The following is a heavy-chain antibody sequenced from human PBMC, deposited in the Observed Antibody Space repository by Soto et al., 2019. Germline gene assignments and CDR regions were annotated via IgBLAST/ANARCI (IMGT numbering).Heavy chain of an antibody. V-gene: IGHV3-23*01. CDR2: ISGSGGST. CDR3: AKHLRYSSGWYEVGSGMDV. D-gene: IGHD6-19*01. CDR1: GFTFSSYA. J-gene: IGHJ6*02. Sequence: EVQLLESGGGLVQPGGSLRLSCAASGFTFSSYAMSWVRQAPGKGLEWVSAISGSGGSTYYADSVKGRFTISRDNSKNTLYLQMNSLRAEDTAVYYCAKHLRYSSGWYEVGSGMDVWGQGTTVTVSS.